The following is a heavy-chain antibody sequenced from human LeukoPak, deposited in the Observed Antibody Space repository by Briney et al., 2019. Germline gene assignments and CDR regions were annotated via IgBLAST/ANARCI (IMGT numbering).Heavy chain of an antibody. V-gene: IGHV1-2*02. J-gene: IGHJ3*02. CDR2: INPNSGGT. CDR3: ATQKDAFDI. CDR1: GYTFSSYG. Sequence: ASVKVSCKASGYTFSSYGISWVRQAPGQGLEWMGWINPNSGGTNYAQKFQGRVTMTRDTSISTAYMELSRLRSDDTAVYYCATQKDAFDIWGQGTMVTVSS.